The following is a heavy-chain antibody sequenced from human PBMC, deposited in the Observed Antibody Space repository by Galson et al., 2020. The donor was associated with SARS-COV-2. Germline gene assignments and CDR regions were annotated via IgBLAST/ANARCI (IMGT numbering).Heavy chain of an antibody. Sequence: SETLSLTCAVYGGSFRDYSWTWIRQTPGKGLEWIGHIKHRGSAIYNPSLKSRVTISVDTSKNQFSLEMKSVTAADTAVYYCTRGAPGHWGQGSLVTVSS. V-gene: IGHV4-34*01. J-gene: IGHJ4*02. D-gene: IGHD3-10*01. CDR1: GGSFRDYS. CDR2: IKHRGSA. CDR3: TRGAPGH.